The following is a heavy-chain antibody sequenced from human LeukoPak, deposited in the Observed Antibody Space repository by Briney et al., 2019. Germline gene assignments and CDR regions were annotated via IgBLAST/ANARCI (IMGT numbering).Heavy chain of an antibody. D-gene: IGHD2-2*01. CDR3: ARLRRPAAMRANYYYYMDV. CDR2: IYYSGST. Sequence: PSETLSLTCSVSGGSISSSNDYWGWIRQPPGKGLEWIASIYYSGSTYYNPSLKSRVTISVDTSKNQFSLKLSSVTAADTAVYYCARLRRPAAMRANYYYYMDVWGKGTTVTISS. J-gene: IGHJ6*03. CDR1: GGSISSSNDY. V-gene: IGHV4-39*07.